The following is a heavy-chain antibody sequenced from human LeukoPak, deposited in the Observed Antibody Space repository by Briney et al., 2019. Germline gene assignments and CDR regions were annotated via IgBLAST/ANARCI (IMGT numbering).Heavy chain of an antibody. CDR3: AREGTRALYFDY. CDR2: INPSGGST. V-gene: IGHV1-46*01. CDR1: GYTFTSYY. Sequence: ASVKVSCKASGYTFTSYYMHWVRQAPGQGLEWMGIINPSGGSTSYAQKFQGRVTMTRDMSTSTVYMELSSLRSEDTAVCYCAREGTRALYFDYWGQGTLVTVSS. J-gene: IGHJ4*02.